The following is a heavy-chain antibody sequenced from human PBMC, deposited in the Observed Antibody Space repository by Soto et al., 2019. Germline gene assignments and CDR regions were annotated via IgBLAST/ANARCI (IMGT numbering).Heavy chain of an antibody. Sequence: QITLKESGPTLVKPTQTLTLTCTFSGFSLSSSGVGLGWIRQPPGKALEWLALIYGDDDKRYSPSLKNRLTIXXDTSKNQVVLMMTNMDPVDTATYYCAHWWDYYFDLWGRGTLVTVSS. D-gene: IGHD1-7*01. J-gene: IGHJ2*01. V-gene: IGHV2-5*02. CDR2: IYGDDDK. CDR3: AHWWDYYFDL. CDR1: GFSLSSSGVG.